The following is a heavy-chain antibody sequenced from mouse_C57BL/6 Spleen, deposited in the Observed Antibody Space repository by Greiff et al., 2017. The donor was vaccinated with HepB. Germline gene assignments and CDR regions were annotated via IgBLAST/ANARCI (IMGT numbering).Heavy chain of an antibody. CDR2: IRSKSSNYAT. V-gene: IGHV10-3*01. CDR3: VRDGNYVAWFAY. CDR1: GFTFNTYA. Sequence: EVQRVESGGGLVQPKGSLKLSCAASGFTFNTYAMHWVRQAPGKGLEWVARIRSKSSNYATYYADSVKDRFTISRDDSQSMLYLQMNNLKTEDTAMYYCVRDGNYVAWFAYWGQGTLVTVSA. J-gene: IGHJ3*01. D-gene: IGHD2-1*01.